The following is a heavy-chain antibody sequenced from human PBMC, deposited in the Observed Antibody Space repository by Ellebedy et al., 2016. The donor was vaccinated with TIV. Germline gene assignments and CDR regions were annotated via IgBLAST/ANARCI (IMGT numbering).Heavy chain of an antibody. CDR2: IFTSGSF. CDR3: ARVHCSITTCDYYYMDV. V-gene: IGHV4-4*07. D-gene: IGHD1-1*01. Sequence: SETLSLXXTVSGGSASRYFWSWIRQPAGKGLEWIGRIFTSGSFNYNPSLMSRVTMSVVMSKNQISLRLNSVTAADTAVYYCARVHCSITTCDYYYMDVWGKGTTVTVSS. CDR1: GGSASRYF. J-gene: IGHJ6*03.